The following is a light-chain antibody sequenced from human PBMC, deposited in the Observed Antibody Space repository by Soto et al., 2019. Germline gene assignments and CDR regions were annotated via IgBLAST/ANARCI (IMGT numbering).Light chain of an antibody. V-gene: IGLV1-44*01. CDR3: AAWDDSLNGFVV. J-gene: IGLJ2*01. CDR2: SNT. CDR1: SSNIGSNT. Sequence: QSVLTQPPSASGTPGQRGTISCSGSSSNIGSNTVNWYQKLPGTAPKLLIYSNTQRPSGVPDRFSGSKSGPSASLAISGLQSEDEADYYCAAWDDSLNGFVVFGGGTKLTVL.